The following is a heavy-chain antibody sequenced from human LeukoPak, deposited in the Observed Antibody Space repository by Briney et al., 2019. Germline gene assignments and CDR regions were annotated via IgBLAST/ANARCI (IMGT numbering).Heavy chain of an antibody. D-gene: IGHD3-10*01. Sequence: GRSLRLSCAASGFTFSSYAMHWVRQAPGKGLEWVAVISYDGSNKYYADSVKGRFTLSRDNSKNMLYLQMNSLRAEDTAVYYCARSAQVITMVRGVITQSPHFDSWGQGTLVTVSS. J-gene: IGHJ4*02. CDR1: GFTFSSYA. V-gene: IGHV3-30-3*01. CDR3: ARSAQVITMVRGVITQSPHFDS. CDR2: ISYDGSNK.